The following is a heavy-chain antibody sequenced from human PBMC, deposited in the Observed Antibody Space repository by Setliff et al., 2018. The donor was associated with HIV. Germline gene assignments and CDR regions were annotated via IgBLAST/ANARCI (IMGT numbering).Heavy chain of an antibody. J-gene: IGHJ4*01. Sequence: ASVKVSCKASGYTFTKSIIHWVRQAPGQGLEWMGVINTSGGSAGYAEKFRGRVTMTRDTSTNTVYMDLRNLRSEDTAVYYCARNQGDSSGWYAGDFWGHGTLVTVSS. D-gene: IGHD6-19*01. CDR3: ARNQGDSSGWYAGDF. CDR2: INTSGGSA. CDR1: GYTFTKSI. V-gene: IGHV1-46*01.